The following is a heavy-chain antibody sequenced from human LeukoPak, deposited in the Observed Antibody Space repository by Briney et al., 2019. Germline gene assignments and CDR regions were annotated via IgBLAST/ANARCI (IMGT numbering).Heavy chain of an antibody. J-gene: IGHJ3*02. D-gene: IGHD2-2*02. CDR2: ISVSSNNT. CDR3: ARGPVCSSISCYTSGAPDI. CDR1: GFMFDIYA. V-gene: IGHV3-23*01. Sequence: GGSLRLSCAASGFMFDIYAMTWVRQAPGKGLEWVSGISVSSNNTFYAASVKGRFTVSRDNSKKTLDLQMNSLRAEDTALYYCARGPVCSSISCYTSGAPDIWGQGTMVTVSS.